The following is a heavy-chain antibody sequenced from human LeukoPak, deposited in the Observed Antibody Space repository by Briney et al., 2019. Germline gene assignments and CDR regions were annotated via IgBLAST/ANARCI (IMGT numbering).Heavy chain of an antibody. Sequence: GRSLRLSCAASGFTFSSYGMHWVRQAPGKGLEWVAVISYDGSNKYYADSVKGRFTISRDNSKNTLYLQMNSLRAEDTAVYYCAKQDCSSTSCYASYYYYGMDVWGQGTTVTVSS. CDR1: GFTFSSYG. CDR2: ISYDGSNK. CDR3: AKQDCSSTSCYASYYYYGMDV. D-gene: IGHD2-2*01. V-gene: IGHV3-30*18. J-gene: IGHJ6*02.